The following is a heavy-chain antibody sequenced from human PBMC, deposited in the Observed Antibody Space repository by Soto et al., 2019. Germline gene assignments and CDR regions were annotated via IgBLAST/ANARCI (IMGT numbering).Heavy chain of an antibody. CDR1: GGSINSGGYY. Sequence: QVQLQESGPGLVKPSQTLSLTCTVSGGSINSGGYYWSWIRQRPGKGLEWIGYIYYSGSTYYNPSLTSRVTISVDTSKNQFSLKLSSVTAADTAVYYCARDRPHYGSGSYTVESLDYWGQGTLVTVSS. V-gene: IGHV4-31*03. CDR2: IYYSGST. CDR3: ARDRPHYGSGSYTVESLDY. D-gene: IGHD3-10*01. J-gene: IGHJ4*02.